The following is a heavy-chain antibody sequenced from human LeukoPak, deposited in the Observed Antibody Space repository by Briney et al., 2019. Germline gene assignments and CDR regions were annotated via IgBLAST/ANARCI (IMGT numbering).Heavy chain of an antibody. J-gene: IGHJ4*02. CDR2: IIPILGIA. D-gene: IGHD4-17*01. CDR3: ARGILYGDYMYYFDY. CDR1: GYTFTSFP. V-gene: IGHV1-69*04. Sequence: SVKVSRKTSGYTFTSFPMNWVRQAPGQGLEWMGRIIPILGIANYAQKFQGRVTITADKSTSTAYMELSSLRSEDTAVYYCARGILYGDYMYYFDYWGQGTLVTVP.